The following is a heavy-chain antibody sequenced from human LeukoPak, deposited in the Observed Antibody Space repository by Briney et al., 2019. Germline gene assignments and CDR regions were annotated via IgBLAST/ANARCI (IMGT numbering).Heavy chain of an antibody. Sequence: PGGSLRLSCAASGFTFSSYGMHWVRQAPGKGLEWGAVIWYDGSNKYYADSVKGRFTISRDNSKNTLYLQMNSLRAEDTAVYYCARDSIAGSDYGMDVWGQGTTVTVSS. CDR3: ARDSIAGSDYGMDV. D-gene: IGHD2-15*01. J-gene: IGHJ6*02. V-gene: IGHV3-33*01. CDR2: IWYDGSNK. CDR1: GFTFSSYG.